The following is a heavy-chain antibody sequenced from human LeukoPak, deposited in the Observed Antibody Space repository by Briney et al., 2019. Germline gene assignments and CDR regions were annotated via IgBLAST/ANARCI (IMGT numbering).Heavy chain of an antibody. D-gene: IGHD3-10*01. CDR2: IYYSGCT. J-gene: IGHJ3*02. Sequence: SETLSLTCAVSGGSISSYYWSWIRQPPGKGLEWIGYIYYSGCTNYNPSLKSRVTISVDTSKNQFSLKLSSVTAADTAVYYCARRYHGSGSFDAFDIWGQGTLVTVSS. CDR1: GGSISSYY. CDR3: ARRYHGSGSFDAFDI. V-gene: IGHV4-59*08.